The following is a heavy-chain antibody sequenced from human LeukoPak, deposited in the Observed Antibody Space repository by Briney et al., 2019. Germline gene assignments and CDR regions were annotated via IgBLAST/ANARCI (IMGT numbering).Heavy chain of an antibody. CDR3: ARAAAAGPVPYYFDY. V-gene: IGHV3-7*04. CDR2: INSDGSEG. D-gene: IGHD6-13*01. Sequence: GGSLRLSCAVSGFTFSGFWMSWSRQAPGKGLEWVASINSDGSEGYYADVVKGRFTISRDNAKNSLYLQINSLRAEDTAVYYCARAAAAGPVPYYFDYWGQGTLVTVSS. J-gene: IGHJ4*02. CDR1: GFTFSGFW.